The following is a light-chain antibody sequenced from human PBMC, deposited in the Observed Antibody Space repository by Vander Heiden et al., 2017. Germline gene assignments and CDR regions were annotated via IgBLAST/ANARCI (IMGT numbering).Light chain of an antibody. Sequence: QSVLTQPSSVSEAPRQRVSISCSGSSSNVGNNAVNWYQQLPGKAPKLLIYYDDLLPSGVSDRFSGSKSGTSASLAISGLQSEDEADYYCAAWEDSLNAVVFGGGTKLTVL. CDR1: SSNVGNNA. V-gene: IGLV1-36*01. J-gene: IGLJ2*01. CDR3: AAWEDSLNAVV. CDR2: YDD.